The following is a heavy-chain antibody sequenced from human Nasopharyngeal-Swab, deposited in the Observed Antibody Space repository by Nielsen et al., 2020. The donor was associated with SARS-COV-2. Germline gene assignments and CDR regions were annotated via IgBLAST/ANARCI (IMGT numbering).Heavy chain of an antibody. V-gene: IGHV1-3*01. D-gene: IGHD6-13*01. CDR1: GYTFTSYA. CDR3: ARERLAAADRYGMDV. Sequence: ASVKVSCKASGYTFTSYAMHWVRQAPGQRLEWMGWINAGNGNTKYSQKFQGRVTITRDTSASTAYMELSSLRSEDTAVYYCARERLAAADRYGMDVWAKGPRSPSP. CDR2: INAGNGNT. J-gene: IGHJ6*02.